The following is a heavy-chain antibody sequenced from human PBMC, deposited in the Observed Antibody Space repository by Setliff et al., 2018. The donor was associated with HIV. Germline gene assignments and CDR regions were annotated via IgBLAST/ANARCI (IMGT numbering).Heavy chain of an antibody. Sequence: ETLSLTCTVSGGSINSTSYYWGWIRQPPGNGLEWIGSIYHTGSTYYKPSLKSRVTISVDASKNQFSLRLISVTAADTAVYYCARGPSGRAPAPARAPHYYGLDLWGPGTTVTVSS. V-gene: IGHV4-39*01. J-gene: IGHJ6*01. CDR2: IYHTGST. CDR1: GGSINSTSYY. D-gene: IGHD2-2*01. CDR3: ARGPSGRAPAPARAPHYYGLDL.